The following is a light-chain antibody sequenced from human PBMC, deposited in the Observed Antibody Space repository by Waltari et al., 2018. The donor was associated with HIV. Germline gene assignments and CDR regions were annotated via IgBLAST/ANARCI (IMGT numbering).Light chain of an antibody. Sequence: EIVMTQSPLSLPVTPGEPASISCRSSQPLLFRDGYNSLDWYLQKPGQSLQLLIYVVSNRASVVPDRFSGSGSGTDFTLKISRVEAEDVGVYYCMQALQTPITFGQGTRLEIK. CDR1: QPLLFRDGYNS. CDR3: MQALQTPIT. CDR2: VVS. V-gene: IGKV2-28*01. J-gene: IGKJ5*01.